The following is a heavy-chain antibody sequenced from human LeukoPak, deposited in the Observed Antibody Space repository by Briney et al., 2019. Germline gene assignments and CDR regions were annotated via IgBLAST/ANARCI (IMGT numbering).Heavy chain of an antibody. D-gene: IGHD4-17*01. CDR2: ISSSSSYI. Sequence: PGGSLRLSCAASGFKFNTYWMNWVRQAPGKGLEWVSSISSSSSYIYYADSVKGRFTISRDNAKNSLYLQMNSLRAEDTAVYYCARDPTTVTTYNWFDPWGQGTLVTVSS. J-gene: IGHJ5*02. V-gene: IGHV3-21*01. CDR3: ARDPTTVTTYNWFDP. CDR1: GFKFNTYW.